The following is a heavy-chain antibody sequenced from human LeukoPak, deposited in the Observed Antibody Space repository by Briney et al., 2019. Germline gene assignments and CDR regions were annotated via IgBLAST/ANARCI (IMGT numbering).Heavy chain of an antibody. J-gene: IGHJ5*02. V-gene: IGHV4-39*07. CDR2: IYYSGST. Sequence: PSETLSLTCTVSGGSISSSSYYWGWIRQPPGKGLEWIGSIYYSGSTYYNPSLKSRVTISVDTSKNQFSLKLSSVTAADTAVYYCATRRHVLLWFGESPNWFDPWGQGTLVTVSS. D-gene: IGHD3-10*01. CDR1: GGSISSSSYY. CDR3: ATRRHVLLWFGESPNWFDP.